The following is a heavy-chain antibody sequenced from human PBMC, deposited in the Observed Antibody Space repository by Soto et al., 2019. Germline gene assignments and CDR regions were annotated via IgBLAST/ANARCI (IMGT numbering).Heavy chain of an antibody. CDR1: GGSFSGYY. V-gene: IGHV4-34*01. CDR3: ARFYDSNSVSY. Sequence: SETLSLTCAVYGGSFSGYYWTWIRQPPGTGLEWIGEINHSGSTNYNPSLKSRVTISVDTSKNKFSLKLSSVTAADTAVYYCARFYDSNSVSYWGQGTLVTVSS. D-gene: IGHD3-22*01. J-gene: IGHJ4*02. CDR2: INHSGST.